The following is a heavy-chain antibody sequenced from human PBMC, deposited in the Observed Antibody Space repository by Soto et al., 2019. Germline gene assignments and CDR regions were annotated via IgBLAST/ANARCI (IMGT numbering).Heavy chain of an antibody. CDR3: ARSPLGYDYVRQTWREVGDSFDI. D-gene: IGHD3-16*01. CDR2: LIHGGST. CDR1: GASLGGFH. V-gene: IGHV4-34*12. J-gene: IGHJ3*02. Sequence: SETLSLTCAIYGASLGGFHWTWLRQAPGKGLEWIGELIHGGSTNYNPSLKSRVSFSLDTSKNQFSLHLMSVTAADTAVYYCARSPLGYDYVRQTWREVGDSFDIWGRGAMVTVS.